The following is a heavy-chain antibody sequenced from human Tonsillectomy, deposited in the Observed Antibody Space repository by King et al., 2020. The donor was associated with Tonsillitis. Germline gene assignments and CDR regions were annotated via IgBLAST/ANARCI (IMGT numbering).Heavy chain of an antibody. D-gene: IGHD1-26*01. Sequence: LQLQESGPGVVKPSETLSLTCTVSGGSISSGDHYWAWIRQPPGKGLEWIAYMYYIGTIFYNPSLKSRITISGGTSDNRSSLKLSSVTAADTAVYFCARYVSGSFDYWGQGALVTVSS. V-gene: IGHV4-39*02. CDR1: GGSISSGDHY. CDR2: MYYIGTI. CDR3: ARYVSGSFDY. J-gene: IGHJ4*02.